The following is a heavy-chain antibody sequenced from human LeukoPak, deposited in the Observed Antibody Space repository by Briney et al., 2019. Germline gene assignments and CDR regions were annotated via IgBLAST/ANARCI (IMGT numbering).Heavy chain of an antibody. Sequence: PGGSLRLSCAASGFTFSSYSMNWVRQAPGEGLEWVSSISSSSSYIYYADSVKGRFTISRDNAKNSLYLQMNSLRAEDTAVYYCARGRGSYDAFDIWGQGTMVTVSS. CDR1: GFTFSSYS. CDR3: ARGRGSYDAFDI. V-gene: IGHV3-21*01. D-gene: IGHD1-26*01. CDR2: ISSSSSYI. J-gene: IGHJ3*02.